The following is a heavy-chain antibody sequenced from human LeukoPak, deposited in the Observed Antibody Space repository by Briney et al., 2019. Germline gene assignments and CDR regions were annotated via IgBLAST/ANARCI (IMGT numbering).Heavy chain of an antibody. CDR1: GGSFSGYY. J-gene: IGHJ3*02. D-gene: IGHD3-9*01. CDR2: INHSGST. V-gene: IGHV4-34*01. Sequence: SETLSLTCAVYGGSFSGYYWSWIRQPPGKGLDWIGEINHSGSTNYNPSLKSRVTISVDTSKNQFSLKLSSVTAADTAVYYCARGGLRYFDWLPPTHAFDIWGQGTMVTVSS. CDR3: ARGGLRYFDWLPPTHAFDI.